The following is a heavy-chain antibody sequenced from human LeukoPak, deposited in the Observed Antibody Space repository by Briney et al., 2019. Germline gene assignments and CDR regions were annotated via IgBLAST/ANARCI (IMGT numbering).Heavy chain of an antibody. CDR2: IYHSGST. V-gene: IGHV4-38-2*02. CDR3: ARASGMATNP. J-gene: IGHJ5*02. D-gene: IGHD5-24*01. CDR1: GYSISSGYY. Sequence: SETLSLTCTVSGYSISSGYYWGWIRQPPGKGLEWIGSIYHSGSTNYNPSLKSRVTISVDTSRNQFSLKLSSVTAADTAVYYCARASGMATNPWGQGTLVTVSS.